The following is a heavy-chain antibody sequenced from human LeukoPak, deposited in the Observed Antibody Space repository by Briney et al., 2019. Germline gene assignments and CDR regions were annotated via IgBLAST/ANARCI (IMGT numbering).Heavy chain of an antibody. V-gene: IGHV1-69*04. D-gene: IGHD4-17*01. CDR2: IIPILGIA. CDR1: GGTFSSYA. J-gene: IGHJ4*02. Sequence: PVASVKVSCKASGGTFSSYAISWVRQAPGQGLEWMGRIIPILGIANYAQKFQGRVTITADKSTSTAYMELSSLRSEDTAVYYCARGGNDYGDYDLWYWGQGTLVTVSS. CDR3: ARGGNDYGDYDLWY.